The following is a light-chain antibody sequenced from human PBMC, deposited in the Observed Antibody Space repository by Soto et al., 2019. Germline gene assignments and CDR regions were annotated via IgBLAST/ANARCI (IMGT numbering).Light chain of an antibody. CDR3: XXXXNWPRT. CDR2: GAS. CDR1: QSVSSN. J-gene: IGKJ2*01. V-gene: IGKV3-15*01. Sequence: EIVMTQSPATLSVSPGERXTLSCRASQSVSSNLAWYQQKPGQAPRLLIYGASTRATGIPARFSGSGSGTEFTLTISSXQSXXXXXXXXXXXXNWPRTFGQGTKLEIK.